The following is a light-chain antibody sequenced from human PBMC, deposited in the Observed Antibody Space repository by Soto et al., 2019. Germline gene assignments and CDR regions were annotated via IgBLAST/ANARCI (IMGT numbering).Light chain of an antibody. CDR1: SSDVGGYNY. J-gene: IGLJ1*01. Sequence: QSALTQPASVSGSPGQSITISCTGTSSDVGGYNYVSWYQQHPGKAPKLMIYEVSNRPSGVSNRFSGSKSGNTASLTISGLQAEDEADYCCSSYTSSSTRVFGTGTKLTVL. CDR2: EVS. CDR3: SSYTSSSTRV. V-gene: IGLV2-14*01.